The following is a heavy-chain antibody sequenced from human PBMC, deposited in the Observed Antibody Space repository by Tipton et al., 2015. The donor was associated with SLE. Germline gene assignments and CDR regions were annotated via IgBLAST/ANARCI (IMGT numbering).Heavy chain of an antibody. J-gene: IGHJ6*03. Sequence: QVQLVQSGAEVKKPGASVKVSCKASGYTFTSYGISWVRQAPGQGLEWMGWISAYNGNTNYAQKLQGRVTMTTDTSTSTAYMELRSLRSDDTAVYYCARRLSSGWYGDYYYMDAWGKGTTVTVSS. CDR1: GYTFTSYG. D-gene: IGHD6-19*01. CDR2: ISAYNGNT. CDR3: ARRLSSGWYGDYYYMDA. V-gene: IGHV1-18*01.